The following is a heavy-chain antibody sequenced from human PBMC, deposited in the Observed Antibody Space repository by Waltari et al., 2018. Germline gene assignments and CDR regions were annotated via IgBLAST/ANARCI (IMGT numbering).Heavy chain of an antibody. D-gene: IGHD2-15*01. V-gene: IGHV1-69*05. CDR1: GGTFSTYA. CDR3: ARDRYCSGGSCSGAFDI. CDR2: IIPIFGTA. Sequence: QVQLVQSGAEVKKPGSSVKVSCKASGGTFSTYAISWVRKAPGQGLEWMGGIIPIFGTANYEQKFQGRVTITTDESTSTAYMELSSLRSEDTAVYYCARDRYCSGGSCSGAFDIWGQGTMVTVSS. J-gene: IGHJ3*02.